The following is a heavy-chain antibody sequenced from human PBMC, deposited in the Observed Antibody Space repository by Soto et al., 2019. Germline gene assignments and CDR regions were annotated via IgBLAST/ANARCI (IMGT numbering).Heavy chain of an antibody. Sequence: PSETLCLTCTVSGDSISRGDWSWCRQPPGKGLEWLGYISYSGSTNYSPALRSRVTISADTSKNQFSLKLNAVTTADTAVYYCARDEITGGLDVRGQGALFT. CDR2: ISYSGST. J-gene: IGHJ1*01. D-gene: IGHD1-20*01. CDR3: ARDEITGGLDV. CDR1: GDSISRGD. V-gene: IGHV4-59*01.